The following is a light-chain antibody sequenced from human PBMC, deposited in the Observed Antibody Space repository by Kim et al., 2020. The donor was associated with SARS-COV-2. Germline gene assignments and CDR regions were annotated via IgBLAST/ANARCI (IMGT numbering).Light chain of an antibody. Sequence: VSPAQTASITCYGDKLGDKYACWYQQKPGQSPVLVIYQDSKRPSGIPERFSGSNSGNTATLTISGTQAMDEADYYCQAWDSSTVVFGGGTQLTVL. V-gene: IGLV3-1*01. CDR1: KLGDKY. J-gene: IGLJ2*01. CDR2: QDS. CDR3: QAWDSSTVV.